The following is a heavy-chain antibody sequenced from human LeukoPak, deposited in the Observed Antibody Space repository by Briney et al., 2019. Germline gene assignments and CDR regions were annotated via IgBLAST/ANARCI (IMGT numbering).Heavy chain of an antibody. CDR1: GFTFTCIS. Sequence: GGSLRLSCVASGFTFTCISMTWVCQAPGKGLEWVASISSTSNHKYHADSVKGRFTISRDNDKNSLYLQMNSLRAEDTALYYCATRVTADTYDASDIWGQGTIVTVSS. D-gene: IGHD6-13*01. J-gene: IGHJ3*02. V-gene: IGHV3-21*06. CDR3: ATRVTADTYDASDI. CDR2: ISSTSNHK.